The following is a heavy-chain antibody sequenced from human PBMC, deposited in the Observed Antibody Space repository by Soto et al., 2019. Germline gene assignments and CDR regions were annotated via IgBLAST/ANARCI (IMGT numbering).Heavy chain of an antibody. V-gene: IGHV5-10-1*01. J-gene: IGHJ6*02. CDR3: ARPFFSGYVNEDYYYGMDV. CDR2: IDPSDSYT. Sequence: PGESLKISCKGSGYSFTSYWISWVRQMPGKGLEWMGRIDPSDSYTNYSPSFQGHVTISADKSISTAYLQWSSLKASDTAMYYCARPFFSGYVNEDYYYGMDVWGQGTTVTVSS. CDR1: GYSFTSYW. D-gene: IGHD5-12*01.